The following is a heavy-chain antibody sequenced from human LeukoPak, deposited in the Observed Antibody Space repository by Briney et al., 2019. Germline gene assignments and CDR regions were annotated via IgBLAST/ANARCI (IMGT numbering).Heavy chain of an antibody. CDR3: ARDIVGGVIDY. CDR2: ISSSSTYM. J-gene: IGHJ4*02. CDR1: GDSISSGN. Sequence: LSLTCAVSGDSISSGNWWSWVRQAPGKGLEWVSSISSSSTYMYYVDSVKGRFTISRDNAKSSLYLQMNSLRAEDTAMYYCARDIVGGVIDYWGQGTRVTVSS. D-gene: IGHD1-26*01. V-gene: IGHV3-21*01.